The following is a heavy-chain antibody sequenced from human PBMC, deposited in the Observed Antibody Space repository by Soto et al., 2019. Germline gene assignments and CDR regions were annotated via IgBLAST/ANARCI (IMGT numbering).Heavy chain of an antibody. Sequence: ASVKVSCKASGYTFTGYYMHWVRQAPGQGLEWMGWINPNSGGTNYAQKFQGWVTMTRDTSISTAYMELSRLRSDDTAVYYCAGKGNNSWYHYDSFGMCVPGTAVTVTAS. CDR2: INPNSGGT. J-gene: IGHJ6*04. CDR1: GYTFTGYY. CDR3: AGKGNNSWYHYDSFGMCV. D-gene: IGHD6-13*01. V-gene: IGHV1-2*04.